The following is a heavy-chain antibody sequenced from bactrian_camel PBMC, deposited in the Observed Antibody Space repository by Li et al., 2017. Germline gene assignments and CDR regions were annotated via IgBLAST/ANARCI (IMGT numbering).Heavy chain of an antibody. D-gene: IGHD2*01. CDR2: ISTDGSI. V-gene: IGHV3S53*01. CDR1: GFTSNRCG. Sequence: HVQLVESGRGSVQAGESLTLSCTAPGFTSNRCGMDWYRQAAGKPREWVSSISTDGSITYAESVKGRFTISKDRAKDTVYLQMDNLKPEDSGKYTCVIGGSDYCQRSYWGQGTQVTVSS. J-gene: IGHJ4*01. CDR3: VIGGSDYCQRSY.